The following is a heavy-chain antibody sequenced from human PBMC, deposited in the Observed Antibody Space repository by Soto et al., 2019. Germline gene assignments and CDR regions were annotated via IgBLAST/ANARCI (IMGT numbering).Heavy chain of an antibody. D-gene: IGHD2-15*01. Sequence: SETLSLTCSVSAGSISTYHWSWIRQPAGKGLEWIGRIYYTGSTDYNPSLKGRVTMSVDTSKNQFSLKVSSVTAADTAVYYCARDCSGGACYPASFDYWGQGTLVTVSS. J-gene: IGHJ4*02. CDR3: ARDCSGGACYPASFDY. V-gene: IGHV4-4*07. CDR2: IYYTGST. CDR1: AGSISTYH.